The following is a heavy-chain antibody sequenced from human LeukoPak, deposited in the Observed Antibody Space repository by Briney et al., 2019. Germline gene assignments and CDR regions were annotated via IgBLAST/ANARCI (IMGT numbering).Heavy chain of an antibody. J-gene: IGHJ6*03. CDR1: GFTFSNYW. Sequence: GALRLSCAVSGFTFSNYWMGWVRQAPGKGLEWVANIKQDGSEKYYVDSVKGRFTISRDNTKSSLYLQMNSLRDEDTAVYYCARDIGDCSSLSCYNHYYYMDVWGKGTTVTVSS. CDR2: IKQDGSEK. D-gene: IGHD2-2*02. CDR3: ARDIGDCSSLSCYNHYYYMDV. V-gene: IGHV3-7*01.